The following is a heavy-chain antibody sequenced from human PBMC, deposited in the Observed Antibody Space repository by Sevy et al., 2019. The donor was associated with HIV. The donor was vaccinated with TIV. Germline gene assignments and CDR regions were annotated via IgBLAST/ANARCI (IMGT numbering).Heavy chain of an antibody. CDR2: IIPIFGTA. V-gene: IGHV1-69*13. Sequence: ASVKVSCKASGGTFSSYAISWVRQAPGQGLEWMGGIIPIFGTANYAQKFQGRVTITANESTGTAYMALSSLRSEDTAVYYCARDPQGGYDSKIFDYWGQGTLVTVSS. J-gene: IGHJ4*02. CDR3: ARDPQGGYDSKIFDY. D-gene: IGHD3-3*01. CDR1: GGTFSSYA.